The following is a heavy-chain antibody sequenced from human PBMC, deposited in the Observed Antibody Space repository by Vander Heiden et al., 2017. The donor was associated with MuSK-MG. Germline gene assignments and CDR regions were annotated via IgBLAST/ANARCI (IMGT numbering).Heavy chain of an antibody. D-gene: IGHD3-3*01. CDR3: ARASRITIVGVVTLDAFDI. Sequence: QVQLQESGPGLVKPSETLSLTCTVSGGSVSSGSYYWSWIRQPPGKGLEWIGYIYYSGSTNYNPSLKRRVTISVDTSKNQFSLKLSSVTAADTAVYYCARASRITIVGVVTLDAFDIWGQGTMVTVSS. V-gene: IGHV4-61*01. J-gene: IGHJ3*02. CDR2: IYYSGST. CDR1: GGSVSSGSYY.